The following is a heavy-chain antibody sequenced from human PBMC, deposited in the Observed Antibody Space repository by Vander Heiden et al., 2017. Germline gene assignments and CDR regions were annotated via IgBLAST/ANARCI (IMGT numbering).Heavy chain of an antibody. CDR3: AKDLHVRGVIITHDAFDI. V-gene: IGHV3-23*01. D-gene: IGHD3-10*01. CDR2: ISGSGGST. J-gene: IGHJ3*02. Sequence: EAPLLESGGGLVQPGGSLRLSCAAPGFILRSSAMSWVRQAPGKGLEWVSAISGSGGSTYYADSVKGRFTITRDNSKNTLYLQMNSLRAEDTAVYYCAKDLHVRGVIITHDAFDIWGQGTMVTVSS. CDR1: GFILRSSA.